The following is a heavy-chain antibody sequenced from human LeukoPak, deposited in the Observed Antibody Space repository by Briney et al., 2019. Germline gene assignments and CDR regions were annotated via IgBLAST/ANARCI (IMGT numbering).Heavy chain of an antibody. CDR2: ISSSSSYI. CDR3: ARELNGYGYYFFDY. D-gene: IGHD3-16*01. J-gene: IGHJ4*02. CDR1: GFTVSSNY. Sequence: GGSLRLSCAASGFTVSSNYMSWVRQAPGKGLEWVSSISSSSSYIYYADSVKGRFTISRDNAKNSLYLQMNSLGAEDTAVYYCARELNGYGYYFFDYWGPGTLVTVSS. V-gene: IGHV3-21*01.